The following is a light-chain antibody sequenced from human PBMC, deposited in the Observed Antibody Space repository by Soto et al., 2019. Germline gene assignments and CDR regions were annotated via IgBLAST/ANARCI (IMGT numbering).Light chain of an antibody. CDR3: QQFSSSPLT. V-gene: IGKV3-20*01. J-gene: IGKJ4*01. Sequence: EFVLTQSPGTLSLSPGERATLSCRASQTVRNNYLAWYQQKPGQPPRLLIYDASSRATGIPDRFSGGGSGTDCTLTISRLEPEDFAVYYCQQFSSSPLTFGGGTKV. CDR1: QTVRNNY. CDR2: DAS.